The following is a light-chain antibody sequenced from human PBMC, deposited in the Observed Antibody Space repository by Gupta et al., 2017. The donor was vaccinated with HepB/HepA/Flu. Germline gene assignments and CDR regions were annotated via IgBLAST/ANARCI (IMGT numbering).Light chain of an antibody. CDR2: AAS. Sequence: DIQMTQSPSSLSASVGDRVTITCRASQSISSYLNWYQQKPGKAPKLLIYAASSLQSGVPSRFSGSGSGTDFTLTIIMLQPEDFATYYCQQSDSTLWTFGQGTKVEIK. CDR3: QQSDSTLWT. J-gene: IGKJ1*01. CDR1: QSISSY. V-gene: IGKV1-39*01.